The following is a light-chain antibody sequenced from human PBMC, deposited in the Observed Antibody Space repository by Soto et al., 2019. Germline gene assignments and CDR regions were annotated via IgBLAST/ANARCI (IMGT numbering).Light chain of an antibody. CDR2: GAS. J-gene: IGKJ4*01. V-gene: IGKV3-20*01. CDR1: QSVSSSY. Sequence: EIVLTQSPGTVSLSPGERATLSCRASQSVSSSYLAWYQQKPGQAPRLLIYGASSRATGIPDRFSGSGSGTDFTLTISRLEPEDFAVYYCQQYGSSLLLTFGGGTKVEIK. CDR3: QQYGSSLLLT.